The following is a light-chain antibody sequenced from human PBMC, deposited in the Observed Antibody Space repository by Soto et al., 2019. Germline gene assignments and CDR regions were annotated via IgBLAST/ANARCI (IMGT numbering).Light chain of an antibody. CDR2: EVT. CDR1: SSDVGGHNF. Sequence: QSALTQSASVSGSPGQSITISCTGTSSDVGGHNFVSWYQHHPGKAPKLMIYEVTHRPSGISDRFSGSKSGNTASLTISGLQAEDEADYYCNSYTSTFTWVFGGGTKLTVL. J-gene: IGLJ3*02. CDR3: NSYTSTFTWV. V-gene: IGLV2-14*01.